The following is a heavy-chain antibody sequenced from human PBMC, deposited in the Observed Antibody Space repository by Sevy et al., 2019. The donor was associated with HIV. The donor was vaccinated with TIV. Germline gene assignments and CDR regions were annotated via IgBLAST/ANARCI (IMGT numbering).Heavy chain of an antibody. J-gene: IGHJ6*02. V-gene: IGHV4-61*02. CDR2: IYRSGRT. Sequence: SETLSLTCTVSGDSINSGNHWWSWVRQPAGKGLEWIGRIYRSGRTIMYNPSLKSQVTMSVDTSKNQFCLKVTSVIAADTAMYYCARDGIRRDYWHGLDVWGQGTAVTVSS. CDR1: GDSINSGNHW. D-gene: IGHD2-8*02. CDR3: ARDGIRRDYWHGLDV.